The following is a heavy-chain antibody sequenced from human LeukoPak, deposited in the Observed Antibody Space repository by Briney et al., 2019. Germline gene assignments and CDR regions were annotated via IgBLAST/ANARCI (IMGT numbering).Heavy chain of an antibody. CDR2: ISSSDSYI. J-gene: IGHJ4*02. Sequence: GGSLRLSCAASGFTFSSYSMNWVGQAPGKGLEWVSSISSSDSYIYYADSVKGRFTISRDNAKNSLYLQMNSLRAEDTAMYYCARGSSSWYRSDYWGQGTLVTVSS. D-gene: IGHD6-13*01. CDR3: ARGSSSWYRSDY. CDR1: GFTFSSYS. V-gene: IGHV3-21*01.